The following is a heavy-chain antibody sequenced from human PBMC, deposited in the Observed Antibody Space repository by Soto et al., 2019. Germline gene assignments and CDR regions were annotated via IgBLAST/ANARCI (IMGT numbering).Heavy chain of an antibody. J-gene: IGHJ4*02. Sequence: QVQLVQSGAEVKKRGSSVKVSCKASGGGFSTYAITWVRQAPGQGLEWMGGITPIFDTTNYAQKFQGRVTITADESTTTVHMELTSLTSEDTAVYYCATGGTTVTRRFDYWGQGTLVTVSS. CDR3: ATGGTTVTRRFDY. V-gene: IGHV1-69*01. D-gene: IGHD4-17*01. CDR1: GGGFSTYA. CDR2: ITPIFDTT.